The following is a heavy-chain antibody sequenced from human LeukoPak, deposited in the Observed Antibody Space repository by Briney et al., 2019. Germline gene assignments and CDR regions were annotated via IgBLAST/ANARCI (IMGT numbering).Heavy chain of an antibody. CDR3: ARVLSGRGSLYSYYYYMDV. J-gene: IGHJ6*03. CDR2: IYSGGRT. D-gene: IGHD3-10*01. Sequence: GGSLRLSCAASGFTVSSNYTIWVRQAPGRGLEWVSVIYSGGRTYYVDSVKGRFTISRDISKNTLYLQMNSLRAEDTAVYYCARVLSGRGSLYSYYYYMDVWGKGTTVTISS. CDR1: GFTVSSNY. V-gene: IGHV3-53*01.